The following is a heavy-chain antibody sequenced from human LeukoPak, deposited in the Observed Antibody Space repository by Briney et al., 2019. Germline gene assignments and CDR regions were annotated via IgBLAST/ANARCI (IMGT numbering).Heavy chain of an antibody. CDR3: ARPSTPVRGVIAYFEY. Sequence: PGGSLRLSCAASEFTFSDYGMNWVRQAPGTGLEWVSSISSSGSFIYYADSVKGRFTISRDNAKNSLYLQMDSLRAEDTAVYYCARPSTPVRGVIAYFEYWGQGALVTVSS. J-gene: IGHJ4*02. D-gene: IGHD3-10*01. V-gene: IGHV3-21*01. CDR1: EFTFSDYG. CDR2: ISSSGSFI.